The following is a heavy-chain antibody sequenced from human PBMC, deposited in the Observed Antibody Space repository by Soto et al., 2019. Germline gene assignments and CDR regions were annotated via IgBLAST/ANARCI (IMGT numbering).Heavy chain of an antibody. CDR2: IWYDGSNK. CDR1: GFTFSSYG. CDR3: ARDSPYNWFDP. V-gene: IGHV3-33*01. J-gene: IGHJ5*02. Sequence: HPWGSLRLSCAASGFTFSSYGMHWVRQAPGKGLEWVAVIWYDGSNKYYADSVKGRFTISRDNSKNTLYLQMNSLRAEDTAVYYCARDSPYNWFDPWGQGTLVTVSS.